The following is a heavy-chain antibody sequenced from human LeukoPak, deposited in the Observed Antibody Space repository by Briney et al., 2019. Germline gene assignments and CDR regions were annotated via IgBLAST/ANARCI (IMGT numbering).Heavy chain of an antibody. J-gene: IGHJ6*02. V-gene: IGHV5-51*01. CDR3: ARHPDCTRTSCYVDYYGMDV. Sequence: GESLKISCKGSGYRFTSYWIGWVRQMPGKGLEWMGIINPGDSDTRYSPSFQGQVTISADRSISTAYLQWSSLKASDTAMYYCARHPDCTRTSCYVDYYGMDVWGQGTTVTVSS. D-gene: IGHD2-2*01. CDR2: INPGDSDT. CDR1: GYRFTSYW.